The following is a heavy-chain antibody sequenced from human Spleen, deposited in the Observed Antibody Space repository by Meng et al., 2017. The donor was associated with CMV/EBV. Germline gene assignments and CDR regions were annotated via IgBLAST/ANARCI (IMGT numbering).Heavy chain of an antibody. CDR3: ARVFLNYDFWSGFHFDY. CDR1: GYTFTGYY. CDR2: INPKSGGT. V-gene: IGHV1-2*02. J-gene: IGHJ4*02. Sequence: ASVKVSCKASGYTFTGYYMHWVRQAPGQGFEWMGWINPKSGGTNYAQKFQGRVTMTRDTSISTAYMELSRLRSDDTAVYYCARVFLNYDFWSGFHFDYWGQGTLVTVSS. D-gene: IGHD3-3*01.